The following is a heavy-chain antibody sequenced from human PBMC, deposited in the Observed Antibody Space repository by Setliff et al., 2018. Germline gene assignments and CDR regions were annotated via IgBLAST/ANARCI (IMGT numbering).Heavy chain of an antibody. CDR2: IYYSGST. CDR1: GGSISSGNYY. V-gene: IGHV4-39*02. D-gene: IGHD5-12*01. CDR3: AREGDYSGYDDDAFDY. J-gene: IGHJ4*02. Sequence: SETLSLTCRVSGGSISSGNYYWGLIRQPPGKGLEWVATIYYSGSTYSNPSLKSRLIISVDAPDNQFSVKLSSVTAADTAVYYCAREGDYSGYDDDAFDYWGQGTLVTVSS.